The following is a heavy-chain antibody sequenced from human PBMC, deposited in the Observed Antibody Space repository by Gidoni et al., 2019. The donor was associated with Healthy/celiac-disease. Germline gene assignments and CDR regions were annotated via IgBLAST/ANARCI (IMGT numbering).Heavy chain of an antibody. D-gene: IGHD3-22*01. CDR1: YS. CDR3: ARDQASRGTFKFTGCDI. J-gene: IGHJ3*02. Sequence: YSMNWVRQAPAKGLEWVSSISCSSSYIYYAASVKGRFTISRDNAKNSLYLQMNSLRAEDTAVYYCARDQASRGTFKFTGCDIWGQGTMVTVSS. CDR2: ISCSSSYI. V-gene: IGHV3-21*01.